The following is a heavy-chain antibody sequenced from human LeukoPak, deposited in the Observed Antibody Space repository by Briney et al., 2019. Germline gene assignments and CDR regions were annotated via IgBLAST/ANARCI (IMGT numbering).Heavy chain of an antibody. CDR3: AKGYRSSWSSHFDY. CDR2: FNWNSGSS. Sequence: GGSLRLSCAASGFTFSNYWMHWVRQAPGKGLEWVSGFNWNSGSSAYADSVKGRFTISRDNAKNSLYLQMNSLRAEDTALYYCAKGYRSSWSSHFDYWGQGTLVTVSS. V-gene: IGHV3-9*01. CDR1: GFTFSNYW. J-gene: IGHJ4*02. D-gene: IGHD6-13*01.